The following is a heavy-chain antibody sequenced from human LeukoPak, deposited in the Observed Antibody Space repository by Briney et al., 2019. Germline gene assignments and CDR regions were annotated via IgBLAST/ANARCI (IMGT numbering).Heavy chain of an antibody. Sequence: PGGSLRLPCSAPGFTVSTTGVVGGRQPPGKGLEWVSVIYNTGSTYNADSVKGRFTISRHNSKKTVYLQMNNLRAEDTAMYYSARVVTAMSYKPDYWGQGTLVTVSS. D-gene: IGHD5-18*01. CDR2: IYNTGST. CDR3: ARVVTAMSYKPDY. V-gene: IGHV3-53*04. J-gene: IGHJ4*02. CDR1: GFTVSTTG.